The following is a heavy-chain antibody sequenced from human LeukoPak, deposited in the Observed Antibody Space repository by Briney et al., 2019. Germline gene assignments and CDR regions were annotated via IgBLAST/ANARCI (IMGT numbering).Heavy chain of an antibody. CDR2: ISGSGGST. CDR3: AKRSGVAAALVYYMDV. CDR1: GFTFSSYG. Sequence: GGSLRLSCAASGFTFSSYGMRWVRQAPGKGLEWVSAISGSGGSTYYADSVKGRFTISRDNSKNTLYLQMNSLRAEDTAVYYCAKRSGVAAALVYYMDVWGKGTTVTISS. J-gene: IGHJ6*03. D-gene: IGHD6-13*01. V-gene: IGHV3-23*01.